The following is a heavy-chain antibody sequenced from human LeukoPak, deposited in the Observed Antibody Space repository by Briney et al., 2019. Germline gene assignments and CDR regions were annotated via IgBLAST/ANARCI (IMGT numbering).Heavy chain of an antibody. CDR1: GFTFSSYG. CDR2: LSDDGGNK. Sequence: GGSLRLSCAASGFTFSSYGMHWVRQAPGKGLEWVAALSDDGGNKFHPDSVKDRFTVSRDNSKNTLYLQMNSLRAEDTAAYYCAKESRIVPGGYYDMDVWGQGTTVTVSS. J-gene: IGHJ6*02. CDR3: AKESRIVPGGYYDMDV. D-gene: IGHD3-10*01. V-gene: IGHV3-30*18.